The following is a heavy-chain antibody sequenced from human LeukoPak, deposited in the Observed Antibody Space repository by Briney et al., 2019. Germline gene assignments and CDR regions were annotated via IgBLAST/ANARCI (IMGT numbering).Heavy chain of an antibody. V-gene: IGHV4-4*07. Sequence: SETLSLTCTVSGGSISSYYWSWIRQPAGKGLEWIGRIYTSGSTNYNPSLKSRVTMSVDTSKNQFSLKLSSVTAADTAVYYCARDARSGSYYYYYGMDVWGQGTTVTVSS. J-gene: IGHJ6*02. CDR1: GGSISSYY. D-gene: IGHD1-26*01. CDR3: ARDARSGSYYYYYGMDV. CDR2: IYTSGST.